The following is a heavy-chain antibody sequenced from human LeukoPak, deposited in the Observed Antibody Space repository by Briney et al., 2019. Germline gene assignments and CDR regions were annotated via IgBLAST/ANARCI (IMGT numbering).Heavy chain of an antibody. CDR1: GGSISSYY. J-gene: IGHJ4*02. CDR2: IHYSGST. Sequence: SETLSLTCTVSGGSISSYYWSWIRQPPGKGLEWIGYIHYSGSTNYNPSLKSRVTISVDTSKNQFSLKLSSVTAADTAVYYCARGELLDFDYWGQGTLVTVSS. D-gene: IGHD1-26*01. CDR3: ARGELLDFDY. V-gene: IGHV4-59*01.